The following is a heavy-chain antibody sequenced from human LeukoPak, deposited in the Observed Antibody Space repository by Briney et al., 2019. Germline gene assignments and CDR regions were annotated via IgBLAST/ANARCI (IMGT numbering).Heavy chain of an antibody. V-gene: IGHV3-49*04. CDR2: IRSKAYGGTT. CDR1: GFTFGDYA. Sequence: GGSLRLSCTASGFTFGDYAMSWVRQAPGKGLEWVGFIRSKAYGGTTEYAASVKGRFTISRDDSKSIAYLQMNSLKTEDTAVYYCTSGVYSGYVFSDYWGQGTLVTVSS. CDR3: TSGVYSGYVFSDY. J-gene: IGHJ4*02. D-gene: IGHD5-12*01.